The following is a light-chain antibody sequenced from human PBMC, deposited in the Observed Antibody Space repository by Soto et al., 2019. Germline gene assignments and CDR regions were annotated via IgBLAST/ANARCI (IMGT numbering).Light chain of an antibody. Sequence: QSALAQPASVSGSPGHSITLSCTRTSSDVGGYIYVSRYQQHPGKAPKRMIYEVSNRPSGVSNRFSGSKSGDTASLTISGLQAEDEADYYCSSYTRSTTQVFGTGTKGTVL. CDR3: SSYTRSTTQV. CDR1: SSDVGGYIY. CDR2: EVS. J-gene: IGLJ1*01. V-gene: IGLV2-14*01.